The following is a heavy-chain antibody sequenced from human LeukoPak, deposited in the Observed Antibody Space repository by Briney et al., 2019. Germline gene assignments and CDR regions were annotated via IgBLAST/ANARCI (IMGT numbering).Heavy chain of an antibody. Sequence: GGSRRLSCAASGLTFSRSWMHWVRQAPGKGLVWVSRINSDGSSTNYADSVKGRFTISRDNAKNTLYLQMNSLRAEDTAVYYCARAEIYYYGSGSPDYWGQGTLVTVSS. CDR2: INSDGSST. CDR3: ARAEIYYYGSGSPDY. J-gene: IGHJ4*02. CDR1: GLTFSRSW. V-gene: IGHV3-74*01. D-gene: IGHD3-10*01.